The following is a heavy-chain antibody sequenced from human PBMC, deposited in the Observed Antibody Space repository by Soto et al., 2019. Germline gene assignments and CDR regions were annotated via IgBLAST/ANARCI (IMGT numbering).Heavy chain of an antibody. D-gene: IGHD3-9*01. J-gene: IGHJ6*02. V-gene: IGHV1-69*13. Sequence: ASVKVSCKASGGTFSSYAISWVRQAPGQGLEWMGGIIPIFGTANYAQKFQGRVTITADESTSTAYMELSSLRSEDTAVYYCARDRTYYDILTGYKTYGMDVWGQGTTVTVSS. CDR1: GGTFSSYA. CDR2: IIPIFGTA. CDR3: ARDRTYYDILTGYKTYGMDV.